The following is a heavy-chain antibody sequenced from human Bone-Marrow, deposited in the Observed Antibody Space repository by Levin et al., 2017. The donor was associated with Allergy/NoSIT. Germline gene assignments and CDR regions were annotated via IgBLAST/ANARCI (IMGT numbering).Heavy chain of an antibody. CDR3: AKDTSSRWYSIDY. CDR2: ISWNSGSI. D-gene: IGHD6-13*01. J-gene: IGHJ4*02. V-gene: IGHV3-9*01. CDR1: GFTFDDYA. Sequence: SLKISCAASGFTFDDYAMHWVRLAPGKGLEWVSGISWNSGSIGYADSVKGRFTISRDNAKNSLYLQMNSLRAEDTALYYCAKDTSSRWYSIDYWGQGTLVTVSS.